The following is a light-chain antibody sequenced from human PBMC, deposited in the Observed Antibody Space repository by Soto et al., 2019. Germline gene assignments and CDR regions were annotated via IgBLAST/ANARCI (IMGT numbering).Light chain of an antibody. CDR3: SSYTSSSIYV. CDR1: SSDVGGYNY. Sequence: QSALTQPASVSGSPGQSITISCTGTSSDVGGYNYVSWYQQHPGKAPKLMIYEVSNRPSGVSNRFSGSKSGNTASLTISGLQAEDEADYYCSSYTSSSIYVFGNGTKV. CDR2: EVS. J-gene: IGLJ1*01. V-gene: IGLV2-14*01.